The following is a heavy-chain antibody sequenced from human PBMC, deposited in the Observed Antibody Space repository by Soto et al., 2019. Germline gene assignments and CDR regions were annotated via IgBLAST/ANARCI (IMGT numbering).Heavy chain of an antibody. CDR1: GFTFSSYS. V-gene: IGHV3-21*01. D-gene: IGHD2-15*01. CDR3: ARALVVVAATDAFDI. J-gene: IGHJ3*02. CDR2: ISSSSSYI. Sequence: GESLKISCAASGFTFSSYSMNWVRQAPGKGLEWVSSISSSSSYIYYADSVKGRFTISRDNTKNSLYLQMNSLRAEDTAVYYCARALVVVAATDAFDIWGQGTMVTVSS.